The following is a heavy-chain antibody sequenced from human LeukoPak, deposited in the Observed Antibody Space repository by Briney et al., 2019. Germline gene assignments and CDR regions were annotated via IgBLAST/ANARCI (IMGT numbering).Heavy chain of an antibody. D-gene: IGHD6-13*01. CDR3: ARKQQLAYYYYYMDV. CDR1: GYTFTGYY. CDR2: MNPNSGNT. Sequence: ASVKVSCKASGYTFTGYYMHWVRQATGQGLEWMGWMNPNSGNTGYAQKFQGRVTMTRNTSISTAYMELSSLRSEDTAVYYCARKQQLAYYYYYMDVWGKGTTVTISS. J-gene: IGHJ6*03. V-gene: IGHV1-8*02.